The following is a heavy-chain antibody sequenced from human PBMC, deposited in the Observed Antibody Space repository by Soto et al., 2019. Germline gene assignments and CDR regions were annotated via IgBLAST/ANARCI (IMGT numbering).Heavy chain of an antibody. CDR1: GGTFSSYT. D-gene: IGHD5-18*01. CDR2: IIPILGIA. V-gene: IGHV1-69*04. J-gene: IGHJ6*02. Sequence: GASVKVSCKASGGTFSSYTISWVRQAPGQGLEWMGRIIPILGIANYAQKFQGRVTITADKSTSTAYMELSSLRSEDTAVYYCARDPVYLPAMVDYGMDVWGQGTTVTVSS. CDR3: ARDPVYLPAMVDYGMDV.